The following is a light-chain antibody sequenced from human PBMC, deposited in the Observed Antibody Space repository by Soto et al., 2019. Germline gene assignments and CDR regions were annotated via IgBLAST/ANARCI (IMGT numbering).Light chain of an antibody. Sequence: DIQMTQSPSSVSASVGDRVTITCRASQGISNWLVWYQQKPGKAPKLLISSASSLESGVPSRFSGSGSGTDFTLTISDMQPEDFATYYCQQAKNFPWTFGQGTKVEIK. CDR2: SAS. CDR3: QQAKNFPWT. CDR1: QGISNW. J-gene: IGKJ1*01. V-gene: IGKV1-12*01.